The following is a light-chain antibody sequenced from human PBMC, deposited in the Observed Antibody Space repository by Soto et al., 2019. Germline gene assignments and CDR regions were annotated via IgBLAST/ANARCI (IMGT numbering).Light chain of an antibody. CDR3: QQFNGYPIT. CDR2: DAS. J-gene: IGKJ5*01. V-gene: IGKV1-13*02. Sequence: AIQLTQSPSSLSASVGDRVTITCRASQGISSGVAWYQQKPGRAADLLIYDASSLQSGVPSRFSDSGSGTDFTLTISSLQPEDFATYYCQQFNGYPITFGQGTRLEIK. CDR1: QGISSG.